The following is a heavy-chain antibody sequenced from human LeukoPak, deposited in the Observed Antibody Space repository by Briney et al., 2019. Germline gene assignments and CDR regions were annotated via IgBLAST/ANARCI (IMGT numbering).Heavy chain of an antibody. CDR1: GYTFTSYY. J-gene: IGHJ4*02. CDR2: INPSGGST. V-gene: IGHV1-46*01. CDR3: ARDGSARYYFDY. Sequence: GASVKVSCKASGYTFTSYYMHWVRQAPGQGLEWMGIINPSGGSTSYAQKFQGRVTMTRDTPTSTVYMELSSLRSEDTAVYYCARDGSARYYFDYWGQGTLVTVSS.